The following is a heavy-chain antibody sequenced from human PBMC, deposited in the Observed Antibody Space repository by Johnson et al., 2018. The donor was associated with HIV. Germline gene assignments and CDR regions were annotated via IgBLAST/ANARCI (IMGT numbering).Heavy chain of an antibody. V-gene: IGHV3-30*04. CDR3: ARDERGNWGWYHAFDI. CDR2: ISYDGSNK. J-gene: IGHJ3*02. Sequence: VQLVESGGGVVQPGRSLRISCAASVFTFSSYAMNWVRQAPGKGLEWVAVISYDGSNKYYADSVKGRFTISRDNSKNTLYLQMNSLRAEDTAVYYCARDERGNWGWYHAFDIWGQGTMVTVSS. D-gene: IGHD7-27*01. CDR1: VFTFSSYA.